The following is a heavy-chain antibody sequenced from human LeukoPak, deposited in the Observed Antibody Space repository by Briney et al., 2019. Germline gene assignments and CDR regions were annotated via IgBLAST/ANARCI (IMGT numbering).Heavy chain of an antibody. D-gene: IGHD3-3*01. Sequence: PSETLSLTCTVSGGSISSYYWSWIRQPPGKGLEWIGYIYYSGSTNYNPSLKSRVTISVDTSKNQFSLKLSSVTADDTAVYYCARSGASDFWSGSPRYYFDYWAQGPLVTVSS. J-gene: IGHJ4*02. CDR2: IYYSGST. V-gene: IGHV4-59*08. CDR3: ARSGASDFWSGSPRYYFDY. CDR1: GGSISSYY.